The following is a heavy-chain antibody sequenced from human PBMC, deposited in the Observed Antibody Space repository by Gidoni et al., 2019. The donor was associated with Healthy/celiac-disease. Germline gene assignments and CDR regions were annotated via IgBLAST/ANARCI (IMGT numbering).Heavy chain of an antibody. J-gene: IGHJ4*02. CDR2: IKSKTDGGTT. CDR1: GFTFSNAW. V-gene: IGHV3-15*01. CDR3: TTSSSSWSEPADY. D-gene: IGHD6-13*01. Sequence: EVQLVESGGGLVKPGGSLRLSCAASGFTFSNAWMSWVRQAPGKGLEWVGRIKSKTDGGTTDYAAPVKGRFTISRDDSKNTLYLQMNSLKTEDTAVYYCTTSSSSWSEPADYWGQGTLVTVSS.